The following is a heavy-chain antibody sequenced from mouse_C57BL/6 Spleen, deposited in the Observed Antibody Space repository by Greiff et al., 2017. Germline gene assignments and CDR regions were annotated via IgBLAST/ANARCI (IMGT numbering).Heavy chain of an antibody. CDR3: ARDGDLYDYDRYFDV. Sequence: EVQLVESGPGLVKPSQSLSLTCSVTGYSITSGYYWNWIRQFPGNKLEWMGYISYDGSNNYNPSLKNRISITRDTSKNQFFLKLNSVTTEDTATYYCARDGDLYDYDRYFDVWGTGTTVTVSS. D-gene: IGHD2-4*01. CDR1: GYSITSGYY. CDR2: ISYDGSN. V-gene: IGHV3-6*01. J-gene: IGHJ1*03.